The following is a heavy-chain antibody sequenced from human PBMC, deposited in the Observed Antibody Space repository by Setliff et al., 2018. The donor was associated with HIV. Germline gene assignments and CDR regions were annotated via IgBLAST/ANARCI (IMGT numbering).Heavy chain of an antibody. V-gene: IGHV3-23*01. CDR2: IGGAYDGNT. J-gene: IGHJ4*02. CDR3: AKVMITTTWAFDF. Sequence: GSLRLSCTVSGFPFDIFAMSWVRQAPGKGLEWVSGIGGAYDGNTYHADSVKGRFTIFRENSKNIVYLQMSNLRAEDTALYYCAKVMITTTWAFDFWGQGTPVTVSS. D-gene: IGHD1-26*01. CDR1: GFPFDIFA.